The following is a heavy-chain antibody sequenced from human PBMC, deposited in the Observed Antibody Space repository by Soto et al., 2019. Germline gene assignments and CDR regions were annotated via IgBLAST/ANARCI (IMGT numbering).Heavy chain of an antibody. J-gene: IGHJ3*02. CDR2: IKSKGSGETL. CDR3: THTRGWPRSGFDI. Sequence: QLVESGGGLVKPGGSLRVSCAASGGIFNAAWMNWVRQVPGKGLEWVASIKSKGSGETLDYAAPVKGRFTISRDDSKNTLYLQMNSLKPEDTAVYYCTHTRGWPRSGFDIWGQGTMVTVSS. CDR1: GGIFNAAW. D-gene: IGHD6-19*01. V-gene: IGHV3-15*07.